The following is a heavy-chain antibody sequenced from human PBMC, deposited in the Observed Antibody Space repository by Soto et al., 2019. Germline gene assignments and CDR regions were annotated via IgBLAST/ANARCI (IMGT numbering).Heavy chain of an antibody. CDR2: ISGSGGST. CDR3: AKSPDRAKWELLLAPVLTLDY. CDR1: GFTFSSYA. V-gene: IGHV3-23*01. D-gene: IGHD1-26*01. J-gene: IGHJ4*02. Sequence: PGGSLRLSCAASGFTFSSYAMSWVRKAPGKGLEWVSAISGSGGSTYYADSVKGRFTISRDNSKNTLYLQMNSLRAEDTAVYYCAKSPDRAKWELLLAPVLTLDYWGQGTLVTVSS.